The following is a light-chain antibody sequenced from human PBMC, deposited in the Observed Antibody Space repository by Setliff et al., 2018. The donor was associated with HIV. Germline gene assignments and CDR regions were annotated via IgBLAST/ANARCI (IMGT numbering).Light chain of an antibody. Sequence: QSVLAQPPSASGTPGQRVSIACSGGSSNIGSNYVYWYQLLPGTAPKLLIFRNNQRPSGVPDRFSGSKSGTSASLAIRGLRSEDEADYYCSSWDDSLRGVVFGGGTKVTVL. CDR2: RNN. CDR3: SSWDDSLRGVV. CDR1: SSNIGSNY. V-gene: IGLV1-47*01. J-gene: IGLJ2*01.